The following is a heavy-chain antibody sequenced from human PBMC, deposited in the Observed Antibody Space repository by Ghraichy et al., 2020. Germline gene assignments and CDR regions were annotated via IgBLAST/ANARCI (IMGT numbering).Heavy chain of an antibody. D-gene: IGHD4/OR15-4a*01. Sequence: GGSLRLSCAASAFTFTSAWMDWVRQAPGKGLEWVGRIKNKIDGGTSEYATPVQGRFTISRDDSKNTLYLHLDSLKTEDTAVYYCTTDQDDGRTFHHFSYWGQGTLVTVSS. V-gene: IGHV3-15*01. CDR1: AFTFTSAW. CDR2: IKNKIDGGTS. CDR3: TTDQDDGRTFHHFSY. J-gene: IGHJ4*02.